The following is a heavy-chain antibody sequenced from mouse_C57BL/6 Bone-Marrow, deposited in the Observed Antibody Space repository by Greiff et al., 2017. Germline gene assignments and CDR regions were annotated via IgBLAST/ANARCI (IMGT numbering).Heavy chain of an antibody. CDR1: GFTFSDYG. Sequence: EVMLVESGGGLVQPGGSLKLSCAASGFTFSDYGMAWVRQAPRKGPEWVAFISNLAYSIYYADTVTGRFTISRENAKNTLYLEMSSLRSEDTAMYYCARHGGNSYAMDYWGQGTSVTVSS. CDR2: ISNLAYSI. J-gene: IGHJ4*01. V-gene: IGHV5-15*01. CDR3: ARHGGNSYAMDY. D-gene: IGHD2-1*01.